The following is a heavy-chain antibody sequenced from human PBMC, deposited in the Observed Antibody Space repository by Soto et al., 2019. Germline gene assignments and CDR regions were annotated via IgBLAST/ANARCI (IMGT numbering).Heavy chain of an antibody. CDR3: ARVGYCSGGSCYGYYGMDV. Sequence: QVQLQESGPGLVKPSETLSLTCTVSGGSISSYYWSWIRQPPGKGLEWIGYIYYSGSTNYNPSLKSRDTISVDTSKNQFSLKLSSVTAADTAVYYCARVGYCSGGSCYGYYGMDVWGQGTTVTVSS. CDR1: GGSISSYY. CDR2: IYYSGST. J-gene: IGHJ6*02. D-gene: IGHD2-15*01. V-gene: IGHV4-59*01.